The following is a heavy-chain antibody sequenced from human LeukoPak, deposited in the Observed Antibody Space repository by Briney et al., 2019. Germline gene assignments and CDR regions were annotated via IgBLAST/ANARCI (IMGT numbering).Heavy chain of an antibody. CDR2: IYYSGCT. CDR1: GGSISSGGYY. J-gene: IGHJ4*02. Sequence: SETLSLTCSVSGGSISSGGYYWSWIRQHPGKGLEWIGYIYYSGCTYYNPSLKSRVTISVDTSKNQFSLKLSSVTAADTAVYYCARGRLGNEIDYWGQGTLVTVSS. CDR3: ARGRLGNEIDY. D-gene: IGHD1-1*01. V-gene: IGHV4-31*03.